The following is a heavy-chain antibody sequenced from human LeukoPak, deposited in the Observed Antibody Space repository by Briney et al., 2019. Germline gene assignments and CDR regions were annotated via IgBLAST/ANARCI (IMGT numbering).Heavy chain of an antibody. D-gene: IGHD5-18*01. Sequence: SVKVSCKASGGTFSSYAISWVRQAPGQGLEWMGRIIPIFGTANYAQKFQGRVTITTDESTSTAYMELSSLRSEDTAVYFCARAQLWSPWYFDYWGQGTLVTVSS. CDR2: IIPIFGTA. CDR3: ARAQLWSPWYFDY. V-gene: IGHV1-69*05. CDR1: GGTFSSYA. J-gene: IGHJ4*02.